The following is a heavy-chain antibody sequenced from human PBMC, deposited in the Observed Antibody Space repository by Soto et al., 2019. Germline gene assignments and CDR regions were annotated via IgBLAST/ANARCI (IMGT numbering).Heavy chain of an antibody. D-gene: IGHD5-18*01. Sequence: SETLSLTCAVSGHSISSGFYYWGWVRQPPGKGPEWIGSIYHTESTYYNPSLKSRVTMSVDTSKNQLSLKLSSMTAADTAVYFCASYGYSYSARFFDYWGQGTRVTVSS. V-gene: IGHV4-38-2*01. J-gene: IGHJ4*02. CDR1: GHSISSGFYY. CDR2: IYHTEST. CDR3: ASYGYSYSARFFDY.